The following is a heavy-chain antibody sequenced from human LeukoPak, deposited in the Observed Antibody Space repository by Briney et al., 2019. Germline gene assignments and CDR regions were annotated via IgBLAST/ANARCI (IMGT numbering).Heavy chain of an antibody. CDR1: GYTFTSYY. V-gene: IGHV1-46*01. CDR3: ARGVRLQIRDNYEGPGIDY. J-gene: IGHJ4*02. Sequence: ASVKVSCKASGYTFTSYYMHWVRQAPGQGLEWMGIVNPSGGSTSYAQKLQGRVTMTRDMSTSTVYMELSSLRSEDTAVYYCARGVRLQIRDNYEGPGIDYWGQGTLVTVSS. D-gene: IGHD5-24*01. CDR2: VNPSGGST.